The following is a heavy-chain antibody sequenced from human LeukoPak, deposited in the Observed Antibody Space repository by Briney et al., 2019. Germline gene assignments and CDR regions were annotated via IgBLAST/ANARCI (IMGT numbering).Heavy chain of an antibody. Sequence: TGGSLRLSCAASGFTFSGYAMTWVRQAPGKGLEGVSSIGGNGGSTYYADSVKGRFTISRDDAKNTLYLQVNSLRADDTAVYYCAKGRSAFAGDYDSWGQGTLVTVSS. V-gene: IGHV3-23*01. J-gene: IGHJ4*02. CDR2: IGGNGGST. CDR3: AKGRSAFAGDYDS. CDR1: GFTFSGYA.